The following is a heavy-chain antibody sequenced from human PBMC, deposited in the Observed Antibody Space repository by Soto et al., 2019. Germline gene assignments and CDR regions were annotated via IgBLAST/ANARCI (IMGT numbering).Heavy chain of an antibody. Sequence: GGSLRLSCAASGFTFSDYYMSWIRQAPGKGLEWVSYISSSGSTIYYADSVKGRFTISRDNAKNSLYLQMNSLRDEDTAVYYCARSAAMAYYYGMDVWGQGTTVTVPS. V-gene: IGHV3-11*04. CDR2: ISSSGSTI. CDR3: ARSAAMAYYYGMDV. D-gene: IGHD5-18*01. CDR1: GFTFSDYY. J-gene: IGHJ6*02.